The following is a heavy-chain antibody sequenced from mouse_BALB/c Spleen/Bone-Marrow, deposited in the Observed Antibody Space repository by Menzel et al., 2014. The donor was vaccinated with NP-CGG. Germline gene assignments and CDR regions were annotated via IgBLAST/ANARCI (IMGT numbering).Heavy chain of an antibody. Sequence: ESGAELVKPGASVKLSCKASGYTFTSYWMHWVKQRPGQGLEWIGEIDPSDSYTNYNQKFKGKATLTVDKSSSTAYMQLSGLTSEDSAVYYCARDSITTVVATDYWGQGTTLTVSS. CDR3: ARDSITTVVATDY. CDR2: IDPSDSYT. V-gene: IGHV1-69*02. CDR1: GYTFTSYW. J-gene: IGHJ2*01. D-gene: IGHD1-1*01.